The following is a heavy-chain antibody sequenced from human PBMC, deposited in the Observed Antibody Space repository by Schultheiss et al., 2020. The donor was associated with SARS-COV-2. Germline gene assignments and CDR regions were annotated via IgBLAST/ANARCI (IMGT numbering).Heavy chain of an antibody. CDR2: IWYDGSNK. D-gene: IGHD4-23*01. CDR1: GFTFSSYG. CDR3: ARPLFYGGNSENYYYGMDV. Sequence: GGSLRLSCAASGFTFSSYGMHWVRQAPGKGLEWVAVIWYDGSNKYYADSVKGRFTISRDNSKNTLYLQMNSLRAEDTAVYYCARPLFYGGNSENYYYGMDVWGQGTTVTFSS. J-gene: IGHJ6*02. V-gene: IGHV3-33*01.